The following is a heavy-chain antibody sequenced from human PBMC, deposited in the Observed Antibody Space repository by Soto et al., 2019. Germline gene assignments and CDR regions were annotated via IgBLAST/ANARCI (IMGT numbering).Heavy chain of an antibody. CDR1: GGSISSGDYY. Sequence: QVQLQESGPGLVKPSQTLSLTCTVSGGSISSGDYYWSWIRQPPGKGLEWIGYISYSGSTYYKAPLKSRLIIAVDTSKNQFSLKLSSVTAADTAVYYCARSDYGDRYYFDYWGQGTLVTVSS. D-gene: IGHD4-17*01. CDR3: ARSDYGDRYYFDY. J-gene: IGHJ4*02. V-gene: IGHV4-30-4*01. CDR2: ISYSGST.